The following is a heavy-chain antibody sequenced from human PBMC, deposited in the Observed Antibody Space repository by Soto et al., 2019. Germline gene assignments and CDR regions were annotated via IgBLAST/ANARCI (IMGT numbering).Heavy chain of an antibody. CDR3: ARAVAGTHWFDP. V-gene: IGHV3-13*04. Sequence: GGSLRLSCAASGFTFSNYDMHWVRQVTGKGLEWVSGIDTAGGTYYPGPVKGRFTISRENAKSSLYLQMNSLRAGDTAMYYCARAVAGTHWFDPWGQGTLVTV. J-gene: IGHJ5*02. D-gene: IGHD6-19*01. CDR1: GFTFSNYD. CDR2: IDTAGGT.